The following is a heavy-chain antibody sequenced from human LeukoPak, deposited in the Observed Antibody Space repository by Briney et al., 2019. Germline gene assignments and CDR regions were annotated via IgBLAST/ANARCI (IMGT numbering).Heavy chain of an antibody. V-gene: IGHV1-18*04. J-gene: IGHJ4*02. CDR2: ISAYNGNT. D-gene: IGHD3-9*01. CDR1: GHTFTSYG. CDR3: ARDQPQLRYFDWLLSPFDY. Sequence: GASVKVSCKASGHTFTSYGISWVRQAPGQGLEWMGWISAYNGNTNYAQKLQGRVTMTTDTSTSTAYMELRSLRSDDTAVYYCARDQPQLRYFDWLLSPFDYWGQGTLVTVSS.